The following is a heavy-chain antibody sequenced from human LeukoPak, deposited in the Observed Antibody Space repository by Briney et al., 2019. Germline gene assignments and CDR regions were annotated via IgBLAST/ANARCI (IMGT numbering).Heavy chain of an antibody. Sequence: SETLSLTCSVSGYSMSSGYYWGWIRQPPERGLEWIGSMYHTGSTYYNPSLKSRVTISVDTSKNQFSLKLSSVTAADTAVYYCARRGNGALPWYYYMDVWGKGTTVTISS. D-gene: IGHD1-1*01. V-gene: IGHV4-38-2*02. CDR2: MYHTGST. CDR3: ARRGNGALPWYYYMDV. J-gene: IGHJ6*03. CDR1: GYSMSSGYY.